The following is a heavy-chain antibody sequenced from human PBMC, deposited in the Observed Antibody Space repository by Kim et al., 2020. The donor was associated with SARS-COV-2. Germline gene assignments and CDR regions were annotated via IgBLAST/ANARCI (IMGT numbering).Heavy chain of an antibody. Sequence: GGSLRLSCAASGFTFSSYSMNWVRQAPGKGLEWVSSISSSSYYIYYADSVRGRFTISRDNARNSLYLQMNSLRAEDTAIYYCARDPQVRANFHGMDVWGQGTTVTVSS. CDR2: ISSSSYYI. J-gene: IGHJ6*02. CDR1: GFTFSSYS. V-gene: IGHV3-21*01. CDR3: ARDPQVRANFHGMDV.